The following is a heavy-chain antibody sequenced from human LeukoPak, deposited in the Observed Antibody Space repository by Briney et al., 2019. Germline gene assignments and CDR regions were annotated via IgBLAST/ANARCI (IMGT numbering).Heavy chain of an antibody. D-gene: IGHD4-17*01. V-gene: IGHV3-21*01. CDR1: GFTFSSYI. CDR3: ERDESLTTVTTKP. J-gene: IGHJ5*02. CDR2: ISSNSRYM. Sequence: TGGSVRLSCPASGFTFSSYIMNLVRQAPGEGLELVSSISSNSRYMFYPDPVKCRFTICRNDQKNVLYQQMHSHSSEDAPVLYCERDESLTTVTTKPSGQGTMVTVPS.